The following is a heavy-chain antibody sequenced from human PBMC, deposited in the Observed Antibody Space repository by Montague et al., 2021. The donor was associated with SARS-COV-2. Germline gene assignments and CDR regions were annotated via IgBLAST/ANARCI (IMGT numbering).Heavy chain of an antibody. CDR2: INHSGST. J-gene: IGHJ4*02. D-gene: IGHD3-22*01. CDR3: ARAIVDVTMVVVVMTGVEHYFDF. V-gene: IGHV4-34*01. CDR1: GGSFSGYY. Sequence: SETLSLTCAVYGGSFSGYYWSWIRQPPGKGLEWIGDINHSGSTNYNPSLKSRVSMSVDTSKNQFSLKLSSVTAADTAVYYCARAIVDVTMVVVVMTGVEHYFDFWGQGTLVTVSS.